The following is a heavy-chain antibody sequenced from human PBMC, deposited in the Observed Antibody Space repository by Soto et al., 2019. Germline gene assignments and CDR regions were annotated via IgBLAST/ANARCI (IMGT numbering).Heavy chain of an antibody. J-gene: IGHJ3*02. D-gene: IGHD3-9*01. CDR3: ARVRTYYDILTGYLSAFDI. V-gene: IGHV1-18*01. Sequence: ASVKVSCKASGYTFTSYGISWVRQAPGQGLEWMGRISACNGNTNYAQKLQGRVTMTTDTSTSTAYMELRSLRSDDTAVYYCARVRTYYDILTGYLSAFDIWGQGTMVNVS. CDR1: GYTFTSYG. CDR2: ISACNGNT.